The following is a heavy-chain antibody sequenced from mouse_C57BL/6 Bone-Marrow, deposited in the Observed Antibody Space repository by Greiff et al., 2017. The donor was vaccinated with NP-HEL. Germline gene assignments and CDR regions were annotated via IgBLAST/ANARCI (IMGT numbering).Heavy chain of an antibody. CDR1: GYTFTSYG. Sequence: QVQLKESGAELARPGASVKLSCKASGYTFTSYGISWVKQRTGQGLEWIGEIYPRSGNTYYNEKFKGKATLTADKSSSTAYMELRSLTSEDSAVYVCARMGLSYYSNWGYFDVWGTGTTVTVSS. V-gene: IGHV1-81*01. J-gene: IGHJ1*03. CDR2: IYPRSGNT. CDR3: ARMGLSYYSNWGYFDV. D-gene: IGHD2-5*01.